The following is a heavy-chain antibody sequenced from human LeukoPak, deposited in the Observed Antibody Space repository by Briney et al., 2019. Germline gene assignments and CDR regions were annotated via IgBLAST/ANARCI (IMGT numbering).Heavy chain of an antibody. CDR2: IDPSDSYT. V-gene: IGHV5-10-1*01. CDR1: GYTFTNHW. CDR3: ARAPDSDSGYDYFDY. D-gene: IGHD5-12*01. J-gene: IGHJ4*02. Sequence: GESLRISCKGSGYTFTNHWISWVRQMPGKGLEWMGKIDPSDSYTNYSPSFQGHVTISADKSISTAYLQWSSLKASDTAMYYCARAPDSDSGYDYFDYWGQGTLVAVSS.